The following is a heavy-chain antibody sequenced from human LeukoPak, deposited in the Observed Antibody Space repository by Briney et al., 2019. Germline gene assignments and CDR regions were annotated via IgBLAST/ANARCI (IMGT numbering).Heavy chain of an antibody. CDR2: ISGSGGST. CDR3: AKLRSGSILYDYYYMDV. D-gene: IGHD3-10*01. CDR1: GFTFSSYG. J-gene: IGHJ6*03. Sequence: GGSLRLSCAASGFTFSSYGMSWVRQAPGKGLEWVSAISGSGGSTYYADSVKGRFTISRDNSKNTLYLQMNSLRAEDTAVYSCAKLRSGSILYDYYYMDVWGKGTTVTISS. V-gene: IGHV3-23*01.